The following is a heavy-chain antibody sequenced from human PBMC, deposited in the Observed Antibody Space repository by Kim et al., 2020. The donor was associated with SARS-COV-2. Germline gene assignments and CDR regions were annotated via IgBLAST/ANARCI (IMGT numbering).Heavy chain of an antibody. D-gene: IGHD3-10*01. V-gene: IGHV1-18*04. CDR2: ISAYSGNT. Sequence: ASVKVSCKASGYTFTSYGISWVRQAPGQGLAWMGWISAYSGNTNYAQKLQGRVTMTTDTSTSTAYMELRSLQSDDTAVYYCARAAPLLLWPWFDPWGQGILVPVYS. CDR3: ARAAPLLLWPWFDP. CDR1: GYTFTSYG. J-gene: IGHJ5*02.